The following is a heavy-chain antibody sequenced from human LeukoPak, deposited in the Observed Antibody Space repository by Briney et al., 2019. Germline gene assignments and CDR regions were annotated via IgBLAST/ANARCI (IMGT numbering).Heavy chain of an antibody. CDR2: IIPIFGTA. CDR3: ARQGYYYDSSGYYYWFDP. Sequence: SVKVSCKASGGTFSSYAISWVRQAPGQGLEWMGGIIPIFGTANYAQRFQGRVTITADESTSTAYMELSSLRSEDTAVYYCARQGYYYDSSGYYYWFDPWGQGTLVTVSS. D-gene: IGHD3-22*01. CDR1: GGTFSSYA. J-gene: IGHJ5*02. V-gene: IGHV1-69*13.